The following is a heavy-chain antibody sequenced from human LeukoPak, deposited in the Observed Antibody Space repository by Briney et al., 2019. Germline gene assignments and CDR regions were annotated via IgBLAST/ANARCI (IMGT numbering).Heavy chain of an antibody. D-gene: IGHD6-19*01. J-gene: IGHJ6*02. CDR2: INYRGST. Sequence: SETLSLTCTVSGGSISNSDYYWDWIRQPPGKGLEWIGSINYRGSTYYNPSLESRVTISVDTSKNQFSLKMSSVTAADTAVYYCARHARVQWLVPNYYYGMDVWGQGTTVTVSS. CDR1: GGSISNSDYY. CDR3: ARHARVQWLVPNYYYGMDV. V-gene: IGHV4-39*01.